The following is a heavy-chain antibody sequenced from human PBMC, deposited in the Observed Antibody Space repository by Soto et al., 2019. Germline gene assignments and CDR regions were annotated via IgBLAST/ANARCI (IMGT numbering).Heavy chain of an antibody. CDR3: ARSSGNSNVWGRGPNYYHGMDV. J-gene: IGHJ6*02. V-gene: IGHV3-49*04. CDR1: GFTFGDYC. D-gene: IGHD6-19*01. CDR2: IRSIHYGGTK. Sequence: SLTLSCTGSGFTFGDYCMTWVRQAAGKGLEWVGFIRSIHYGGTKESAASVKRRLPIPTDHSTSIACLPMNLLTSEYTGVYSCARSSGNSNVWGRGPNYYHGMDVWGQGTTVTVSS.